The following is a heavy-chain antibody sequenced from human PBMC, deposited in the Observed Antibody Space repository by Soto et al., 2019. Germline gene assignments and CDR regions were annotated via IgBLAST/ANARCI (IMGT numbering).Heavy chain of an antibody. J-gene: IGHJ4*02. D-gene: IGHD6-6*01. CDR1: GYTFNSYG. Sequence: QVQLVQSGAEVKKPGASVKVSCKASGYTFNSYGISWVRQAPGQGLEWMGRISAYNGNTNYAQKIQGRVTRTTDTSAITTYLAVRSLRYDDTAVYYCASGARAEENPFDYWGQGTLVTVSS. CDR3: ASGARAEENPFDY. V-gene: IGHV1-18*01. CDR2: ISAYNGNT.